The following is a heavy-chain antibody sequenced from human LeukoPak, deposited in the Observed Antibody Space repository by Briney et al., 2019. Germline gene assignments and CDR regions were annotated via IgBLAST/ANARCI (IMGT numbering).Heavy chain of an antibody. D-gene: IGHD5-24*01. CDR2: IRSKAYGGTT. J-gene: IGHJ4*02. V-gene: IGHV3-49*04. Sequence: GGSLRLSCAASGFTFSSYSMNWVRQAPGKGLEWVGFIRSKAYGGTTEYAASVKGRFTISRDDSKSIAYLQMNSLKTEDTAVYYCTRGGLEMATIKKEYYFDYWGQGTLVTVSS. CDR1: GFTFSSYS. CDR3: TRGGLEMATIKKEYYFDY.